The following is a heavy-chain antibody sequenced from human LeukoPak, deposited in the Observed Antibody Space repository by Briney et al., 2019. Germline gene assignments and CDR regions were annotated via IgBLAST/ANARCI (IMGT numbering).Heavy chain of an antibody. CDR1: GFHFSCYG. D-gene: IGHD1-26*01. J-gene: IGHJ3*02. CDR2: IRYYESNK. V-gene: IGHV3-30*02. CDR3: AKVSYSYDAFDI. Sequence: GGSLRLSCSASGFHFSCYGMHWLRQATGKGLEWVAFIRYYESNKYYADSVKRRFTISRDNSKNTLYLQMNSLRAEDTAVYYCAKVSYSYDAFDIWGQGTMVTVSS.